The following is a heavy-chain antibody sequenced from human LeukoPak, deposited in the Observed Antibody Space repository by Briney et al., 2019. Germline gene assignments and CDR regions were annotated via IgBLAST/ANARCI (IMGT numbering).Heavy chain of an antibody. CDR2: IIPILGIA. Sequence: ASVKVSCKASGGTFSSYTISWVLQAPGQGLEWMGRIIPILGIANYAQKFQGRVTITADKSTSTAYMELSSLRSEDTAVYYCATDCSSTSCYIDHDAFDIWGQGTMVTVSS. J-gene: IGHJ3*02. CDR1: GGTFSSYT. V-gene: IGHV1-69*02. CDR3: ATDCSSTSCYIDHDAFDI. D-gene: IGHD2-2*02.